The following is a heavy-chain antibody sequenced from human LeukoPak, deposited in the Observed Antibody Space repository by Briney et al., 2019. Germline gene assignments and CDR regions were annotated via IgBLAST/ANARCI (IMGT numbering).Heavy chain of an antibody. J-gene: IGHJ3*02. CDR1: VSISSYY. D-gene: IGHD2-2*01. CDR3: ARQKCPSTSCITTNAFDI. CDR2: IYTSGST. Sequence: PSETLSLTCTVSVSISSYYWSCILQPPGKGLEGIGYIYTSGSTNYNPSLKSRVTISVDTSKSQFSLDLSSVTAADTAVYYCARQKCPSTSCITTNAFDIWGQGTMVTVSS. V-gene: IGHV4-4*09.